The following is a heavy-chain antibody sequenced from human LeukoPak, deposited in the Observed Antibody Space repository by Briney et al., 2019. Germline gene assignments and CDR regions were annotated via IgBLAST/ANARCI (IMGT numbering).Heavy chain of an antibody. CDR3: ARGRRLRYFDWLNWFDP. CDR1: GGTFSSYA. Sequence: ASVKVSCKASGGTFSSYAISWVRQAPGQGLEWMGGIIPIFGTANYAQKFQGRVTITADESTSTAYMELSSLRSEDTAVYYCARGRRLRYFDWLNWFDPWGQGTLVTASS. V-gene: IGHV1-69*01. CDR2: IIPIFGTA. J-gene: IGHJ5*02. D-gene: IGHD3-9*01.